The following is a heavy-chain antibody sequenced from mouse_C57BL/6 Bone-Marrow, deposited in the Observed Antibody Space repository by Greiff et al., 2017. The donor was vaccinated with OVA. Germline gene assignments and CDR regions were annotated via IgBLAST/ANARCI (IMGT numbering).Heavy chain of an antibody. J-gene: IGHJ1*03. CDR2: IYPGSGNP. Sequence: SGPELVKPGASVKISCKASGYTFTDYSINWVKQRPGQGLEWIGWIYPGSGNPKYNEKFKGQATLTVDTSSSTAYMQLSSLTSEDSAVYFCARGFYYGSSYGYFDVWGTGTTVTVSS. CDR1: GYTFTDYS. V-gene: IGHV1-84*01. D-gene: IGHD1-1*01. CDR3: ARGFYYGSSYGYFDV.